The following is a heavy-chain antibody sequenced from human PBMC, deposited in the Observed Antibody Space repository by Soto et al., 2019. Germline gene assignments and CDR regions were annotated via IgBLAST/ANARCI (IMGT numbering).Heavy chain of an antibody. D-gene: IGHD2-21*01. J-gene: IGHJ3*01. CDR2: ITSSSAFI. CDR3: ARDIFDAFDL. CDR1: GFSFSTYS. Sequence: EVQLVESGEGLVKPGGSLRLSCAASGFSFSTYSMNWVRQAPGKGLEWVSSITSSSAFIYYADSVKGRFTVSRDNAKNSLYLQMNSLRAEDTALYYCARDIFDAFDLWGQGTMVTVSS. V-gene: IGHV3-21*01.